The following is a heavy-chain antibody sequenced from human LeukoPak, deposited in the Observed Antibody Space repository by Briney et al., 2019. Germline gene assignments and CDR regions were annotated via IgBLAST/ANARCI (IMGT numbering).Heavy chain of an antibody. CDR2: TYYRSKWYN. D-gene: IGHD6-13*01. Sequence: SQTLSLTCAVSGDSVSSNSASWNWIRQSPSRGLEWLGRTYYRSKWYNDYAESVKSRITINPDTSKNQFSLQLNSVTPDDTAVYYCARDRCRTAAGLTEVFDYWGQGTLVTVSS. J-gene: IGHJ4*02. V-gene: IGHV6-1*01. CDR1: GDSVSSNSAS. CDR3: ARDRCRTAAGLTEVFDY.